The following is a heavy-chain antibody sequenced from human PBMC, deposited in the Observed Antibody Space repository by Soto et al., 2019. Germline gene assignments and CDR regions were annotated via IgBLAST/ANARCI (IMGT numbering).Heavy chain of an antibody. CDR2: INAGNGNT. V-gene: IGHV1-3*05. J-gene: IGHJ4*02. CDR3: ARSIVVVTAIDY. Sequence: QVQLVQSGAEEKKPGASVKVSCKASGYTFTSYAMHWVRQAPGQRLEWMGWINAGNGNTKYSQKFQGRVTITRDTSASTAYMEVSSLRSEDTAVYYCARSIVVVTAIDYWGQGTLVTVSS. D-gene: IGHD2-21*02. CDR1: GYTFTSYA.